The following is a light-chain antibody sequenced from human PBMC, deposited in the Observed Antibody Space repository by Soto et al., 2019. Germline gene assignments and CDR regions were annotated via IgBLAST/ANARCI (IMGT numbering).Light chain of an antibody. CDR3: QQYNSYPWT. J-gene: IGKJ1*01. CDR2: KAS. Sequence: DIQMTQSPSTLSASVGDRVTITCRASHSISSWLAWYQQKPGKAPKLLIYKASSLESGVPSRFSGSRSGTEFTLTISSLQPDDFATYYCQQYNSYPWTFGQGTKVEIK. V-gene: IGKV1-5*03. CDR1: HSISSW.